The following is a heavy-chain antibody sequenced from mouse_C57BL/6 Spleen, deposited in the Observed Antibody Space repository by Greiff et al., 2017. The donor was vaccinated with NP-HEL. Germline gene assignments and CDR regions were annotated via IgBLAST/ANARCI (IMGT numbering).Heavy chain of an antibody. CDR2: ISYDGSN. CDR1: GYSITSGYY. Sequence: ESGPGLVKPSQSLSLTCSVTGYSITSGYYWNWIRQFPGNKLEWMGYISYDGSNNYNPSLKNRISITRDTSKNQFFLKLNSVTTEDTATYYCARDGITTVVAREFFSYWGQGTLVTVSA. CDR3: ARDGITTVVAREFFSY. D-gene: IGHD1-1*01. V-gene: IGHV3-6*01. J-gene: IGHJ3*01.